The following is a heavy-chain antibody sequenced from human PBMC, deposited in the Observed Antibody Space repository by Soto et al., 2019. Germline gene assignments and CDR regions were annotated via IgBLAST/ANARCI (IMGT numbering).Heavy chain of an antibody. CDR1: GYTFTGYA. J-gene: IGHJ4*02. V-gene: IGHV1-3*05. D-gene: IGHD6-19*01. CDR2: INAGNGNT. CDR3: ARAVAVPADFDY. Sequence: QVQLVQSGAEEKKPGASVKVSCKASGYTFTGYAMHWVRQAPGQRLEWMGWINAGNGNTKYSQKFQGRVTITRDTSASTAYMXLSXLRSEDTAVYYCARAVAVPADFDYWGQGTLVTVSS.